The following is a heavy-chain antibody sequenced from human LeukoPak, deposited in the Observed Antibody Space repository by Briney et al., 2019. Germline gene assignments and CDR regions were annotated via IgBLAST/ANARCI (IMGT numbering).Heavy chain of an antibody. CDR3: AKGTASVGYSSGWPFDY. CDR1: GLTFSRYA. Sequence: GGSLRLSCAASGLTFSRYAMSWVRQAPGKGLEWVSTIIGSGGTTHYADSVTGRFNISRDNSKKTLYLQMNSLTAEDTAVYYCAKGTASVGYSSGWPFDYWGQGTLVTVSS. CDR2: IIGSGGTT. D-gene: IGHD6-19*01. V-gene: IGHV3-23*01. J-gene: IGHJ4*02.